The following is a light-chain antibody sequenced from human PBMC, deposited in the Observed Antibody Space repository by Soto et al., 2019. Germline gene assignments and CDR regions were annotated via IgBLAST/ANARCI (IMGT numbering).Light chain of an antibody. CDR1: QSVSSS. V-gene: IGKV3-11*01. Sequence: EIVLTQSPATLSLSPGERATLSCRASQSVSSSLGWYQQIPGQAPRLLIYDASNRATGIPARFSGSGSGTDFTLTISSLEPEDFAVYYCQQRNTWPRTFGQGTKLEIK. J-gene: IGKJ2*01. CDR3: QQRNTWPRT. CDR2: DAS.